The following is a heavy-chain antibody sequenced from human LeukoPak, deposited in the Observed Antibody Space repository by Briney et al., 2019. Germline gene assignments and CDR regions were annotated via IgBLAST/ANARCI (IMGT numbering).Heavy chain of an antibody. CDR2: ISSSGSTI. D-gene: IGHD3-3*01. CDR3: ARESRLGTIFGVVIPYYGMDV. CDR1: GFTFSSYE. J-gene: IGHJ6*02. V-gene: IGHV3-48*03. Sequence: GGSLRLSCAASGFTFSSYEMNWVRQAPGKGLEWVSYISSSGSTIYYADSVKGRSTISKDNAKNSLYLQMNSLRAEDTAVYYCARESRLGTIFGVVIPYYGMDVWGQGTTVTVSS.